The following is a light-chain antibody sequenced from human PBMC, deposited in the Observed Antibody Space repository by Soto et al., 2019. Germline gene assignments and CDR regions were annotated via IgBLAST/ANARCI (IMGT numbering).Light chain of an antibody. CDR3: QQYKNWPPYT. Sequence: EIVMTQSPATLSVSPGERATLSCRASQSVSSNLVWYQQKPGQAPRLLIYGASTRATGIPARFSGSGSGTEFTLTISSLQSEDFAVYYCQQYKNWPPYTFGQGTKLEIK. V-gene: IGKV3-15*01. CDR1: QSVSSN. J-gene: IGKJ2*01. CDR2: GAS.